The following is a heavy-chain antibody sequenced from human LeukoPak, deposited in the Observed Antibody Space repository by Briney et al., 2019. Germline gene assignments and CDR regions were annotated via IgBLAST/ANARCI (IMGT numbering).Heavy chain of an antibody. CDR1: GGTFSSYA. CDR2: IIPIFGTA. J-gene: IGHJ2*01. V-gene: IGHV1-69*06. CDR3: ASGSGDYYGSDDL. Sequence: ASVKVSCKASGGTFSSYAISWVRQAPGQGLERMGGIIPIFGTANYAQKFQGRVTITADKSTSTAYMELSSLRSEDTAVYYCASGSGDYYGSDDLWGRGTLVTVSS. D-gene: IGHD3-10*01.